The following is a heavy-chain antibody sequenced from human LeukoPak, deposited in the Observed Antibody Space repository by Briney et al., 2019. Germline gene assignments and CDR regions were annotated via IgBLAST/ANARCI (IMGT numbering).Heavy chain of an antibody. CDR1: GGSISNYY. CDR3: ARALSGTYGLFQH. V-gene: IGHV4-59*01. J-gene: IGHJ1*01. CDR2: IYYSGST. Sequence: PSETLSLTCTVSGGSISNYYWRWIRQPPGKGVEWVGYIYYSGSTYYNPSLRSPVTISVHTSNLQFSLNLNSVTAADTAVYYCARALSGTYGLFQHWGQGTLVTVSS. D-gene: IGHD1-26*01.